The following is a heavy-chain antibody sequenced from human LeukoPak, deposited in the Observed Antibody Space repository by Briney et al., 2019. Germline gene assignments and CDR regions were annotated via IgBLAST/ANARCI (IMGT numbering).Heavy chain of an antibody. CDR3: ASSAAGTPYYFDC. J-gene: IGHJ4*02. V-gene: IGHV4-30-4*01. CDR2: IYYSGST. Sequence: SETLSLTCTVSGGSISSGDYYWSWIRQPPGKGLEWIGYIYYSGSTYYNPSLKSRVTISVDRSKNQFSLKLSSVTAADTAVYYCASSAAGTPYYFDCWGQGTLVTVSS. D-gene: IGHD6-13*01. CDR1: GGSISSGDYY.